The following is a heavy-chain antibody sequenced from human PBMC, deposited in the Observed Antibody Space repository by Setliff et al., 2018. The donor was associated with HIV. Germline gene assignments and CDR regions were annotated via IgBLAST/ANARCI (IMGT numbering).Heavy chain of an antibody. D-gene: IGHD3-10*01. CDR3: AKKTAAYTSGSWLHY. CDR1: GFIFRDYV. Sequence: GGSLRLSCAASGFIFRDYVIHWVRQAPGKGLECVAVISGSGGDTYYADSVKGRFVISREKSKSTLYLQMNSLRAEDTAVYYCAKKTAAYTSGSWLHYWGQGTLVTVSS. V-gene: IGHV3-23*01. CDR2: ISGSGGDT. J-gene: IGHJ4*02.